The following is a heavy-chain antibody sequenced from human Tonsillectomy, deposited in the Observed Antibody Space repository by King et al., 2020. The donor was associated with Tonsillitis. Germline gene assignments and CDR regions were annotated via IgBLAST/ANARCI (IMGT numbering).Heavy chain of an antibody. J-gene: IGHJ1*01. CDR2: IWYDGSNP. Sequence: VQLVESGGGVVQPGRSLTLSCAASGFTFRNYGMHWARQAPDKGLEWVALIWYDGSNPSYADSVKGRFSISRDNSKNTLYLQMNSLRAEDTAVYYCARFPGGTYYFQEWGQGTLVTVSS. V-gene: IGHV3-33*08. D-gene: IGHD1-26*01. CDR3: ARFPGGTYYFQE. CDR1: GFTFRNYG.